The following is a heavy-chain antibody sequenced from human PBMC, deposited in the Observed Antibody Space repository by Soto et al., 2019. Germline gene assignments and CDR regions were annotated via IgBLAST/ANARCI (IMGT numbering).Heavy chain of an antibody. J-gene: IGHJ3*02. D-gene: IGHD3-3*01. Sequence: QLQLQESGPGLVKPSETLSLTCTVSGGSISSSSYYWGWIRQPPGKGLEWIGSIYYSGSTYYNPSLKLRATISVDTSKNHFSLKLSSVTAADTAVYYCARRITVFGLVTHDAFDIWGLGTVVTVSS. CDR2: IYYSGST. CDR3: ARRITVFGLVTHDAFDI. V-gene: IGHV4-39*02. CDR1: GGSISSSSYY.